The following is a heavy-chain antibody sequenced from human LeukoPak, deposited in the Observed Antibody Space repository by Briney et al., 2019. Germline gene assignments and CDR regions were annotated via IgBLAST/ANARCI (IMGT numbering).Heavy chain of an antibody. CDR2: INHSENT. V-gene: IGHV4-34*01. D-gene: IGHD3-10*01. Sequence: PSETLSLTCDVYGESFNGFYWTWIRQPPGKGLEWIGEINHSENTNYSPSLKSRVTIALDTSKKQFSLRLTSVTAADTALYYCARGPAMFRSRIPVSQRKNALDVWSQGTTVIVSS. J-gene: IGHJ6*01. CDR3: ARGPAMFRSRIPVSQRKNALDV. CDR1: GESFNGFY.